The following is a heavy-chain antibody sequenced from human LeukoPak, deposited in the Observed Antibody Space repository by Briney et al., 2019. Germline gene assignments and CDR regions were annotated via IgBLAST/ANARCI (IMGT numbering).Heavy chain of an antibody. CDR2: ISYDGSNK. Sequence: GGSLRLSCAASGFTFSSYGMHWVRQAPGKGLEWVAVISYDGSNKYYADSVKGRFTISRDNSKNTLYLQMNSLRAEDTAVYCCGDTDILTGYYRDDAFDIWGQGTMVTVSS. CDR1: GFTFSSYG. J-gene: IGHJ3*02. CDR3: GDTDILTGYYRDDAFDI. D-gene: IGHD3-9*01. V-gene: IGHV3-30*03.